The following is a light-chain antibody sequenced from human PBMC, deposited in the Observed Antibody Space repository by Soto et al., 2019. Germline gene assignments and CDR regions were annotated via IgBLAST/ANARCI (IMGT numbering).Light chain of an antibody. Sequence: DIQMTQSPSSLSASVGDRDTITCRASQTISTYLNWYQQIPGKAPKLLIYGASNLQNGVPSRFSGSGSGTDFTLTISSLHTEDFATYYCQKGSSIPYTFGQGTKLEIK. V-gene: IGKV1-39*01. CDR2: GAS. J-gene: IGKJ2*01. CDR3: QKGSSIPYT. CDR1: QTISTY.